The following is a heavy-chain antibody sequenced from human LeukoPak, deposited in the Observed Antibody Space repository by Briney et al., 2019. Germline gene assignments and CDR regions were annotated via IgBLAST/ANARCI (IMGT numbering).Heavy chain of an antibody. CDR2: ISSSGSTI. D-gene: IGHD3-10*01. CDR3: ARDLSYCGSGSYPDY. Sequence: GGSLRLSCAASGFTFSDYYMSWIRQAPGKGLEGVSYISSSGSTIYYADSVKGRFTISRDNVRNSVYLQMTSLRAEDTAVYYCARDLSYCGSGSYPDYWGQGTLVTVSS. CDR1: GFTFSDYY. J-gene: IGHJ4*02. V-gene: IGHV3-11*01.